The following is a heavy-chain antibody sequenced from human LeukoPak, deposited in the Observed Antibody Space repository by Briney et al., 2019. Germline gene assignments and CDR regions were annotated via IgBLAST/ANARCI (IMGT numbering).Heavy chain of an antibody. CDR1: GGSISTYY. D-gene: IGHD6-6*01. CDR2: IHASGPT. Sequence: SETLSLTCTVSGGSISTYYWSWIRRPPGKGLEWIAYIHASGPTNYNPSLKSRITISVDTSKNQFSLKLSSVTAADTAVYYCARHDAGIAARPFDNWGQGTLVSVSS. J-gene: IGHJ4*02. V-gene: IGHV4-4*09. CDR3: ARHDAGIAARPFDN.